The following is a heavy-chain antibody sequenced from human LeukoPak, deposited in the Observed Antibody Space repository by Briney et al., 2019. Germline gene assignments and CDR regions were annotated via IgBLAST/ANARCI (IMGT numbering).Heavy chain of an antibody. Sequence: ASVKVSCKASGYTFTSYGISWVRQAPGQGLEWMGIINPSGGSTSYAQKFQGRVTMTRDTSTSTVYMELSSLRSEDTAVYYCASRSGSYSGLGYWGQGTLVTVSS. CDR3: ASRSGSYSGLGY. V-gene: IGHV1-46*01. CDR2: INPSGGST. CDR1: GYTFTSYG. J-gene: IGHJ4*02. D-gene: IGHD1-26*01.